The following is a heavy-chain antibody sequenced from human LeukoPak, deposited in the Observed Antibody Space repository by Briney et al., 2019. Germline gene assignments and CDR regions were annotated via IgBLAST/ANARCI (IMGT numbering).Heavy chain of an antibody. CDR1: GGSISSYY. J-gene: IGHJ6*02. Sequence: PSETLSLTCTVSGGSISSYYWSWIRQPPGKGLEWIGYIYYSGSTNYNPSLKSRVTISVDTSKNQFSLKLSSVTAADTAVYYCAREVAARALDDYYYYGMDVWGQGTTVTVSS. D-gene: IGHD6-6*01. CDR3: AREVAARALDDYYYYGMDV. V-gene: IGHV4-59*01. CDR2: IYYSGST.